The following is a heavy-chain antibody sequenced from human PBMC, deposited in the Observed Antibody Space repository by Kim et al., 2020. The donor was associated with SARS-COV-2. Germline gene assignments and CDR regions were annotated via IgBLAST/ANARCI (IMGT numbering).Heavy chain of an antibody. J-gene: IGHJ6*03. CDR2: IQSSGST. V-gene: IGHV4-31*03. Sequence: SETLSLTCIVSGGSLSSDTYSWSWVRQRPGKGLEWIGNIQSSGSTNYSPSLKGRVTISLEMSENQFSLKLTVVTSADTAVYYCARVKGSGSYYRYYYYNMDVWGQGTTVTVSS. CDR3: ARVKGSGSYYRYYYYNMDV. CDR1: GGSLSSDTYS. D-gene: IGHD3-10*01.